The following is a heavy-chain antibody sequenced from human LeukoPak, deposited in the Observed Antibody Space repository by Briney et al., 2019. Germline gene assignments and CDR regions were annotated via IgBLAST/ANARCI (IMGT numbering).Heavy chain of an antibody. Sequence: ASVKVSCKASGGIFSSHTISWVRQAPGQGLEWMGRIIPLLGIANYAQKFQGRVTIIADKSTSTAYMELSSLRSEDTAVYYCARDDADSAYADGDYWGQGTLVTVSS. CDR2: IIPLLGIA. D-gene: IGHD5-12*01. J-gene: IGHJ4*02. CDR1: GGIFSSHT. CDR3: ARDDADSAYADGDY. V-gene: IGHV1-69*04.